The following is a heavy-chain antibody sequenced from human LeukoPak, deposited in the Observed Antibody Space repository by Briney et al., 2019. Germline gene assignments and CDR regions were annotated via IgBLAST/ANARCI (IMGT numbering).Heavy chain of an antibody. CDR1: GFTFSNAW. D-gene: IGHD3-22*01. CDR2: IKSETDGGTI. J-gene: IGHJ4*02. CDR3: TTSLSSGYYIDY. Sequence: PGGSLRLSCAASGFTFSNAWMSWVRQAPGKGLEWVGRIKSETDGGTIDYAAPVKGRFTISRDDSKNTLYLQINSLKTEDTAVYYCTTSLSSGYYIDYWGQGNLVTVSP. V-gene: IGHV3-15*01.